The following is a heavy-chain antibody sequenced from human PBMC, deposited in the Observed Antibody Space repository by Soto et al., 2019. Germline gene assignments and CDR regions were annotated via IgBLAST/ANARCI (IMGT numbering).Heavy chain of an antibody. J-gene: IGHJ4*02. CDR2: INSDGRST. V-gene: IGHV3-74*01. D-gene: IGHD3-10*01. CDR1: GFTFSSYW. CDR3: ASSYGSWIYHPKN. Sequence: EVQLVESGGGLVQPGGSLRLSCAASGFTFSSYWMHWVRQAPGKGVVWVSRINSDGRSTSYADSVQAQFTISRDNAKNTLYLQMHSLRPADTAVYYCASSYGSWIYHPKNWGEGTLVTVAS.